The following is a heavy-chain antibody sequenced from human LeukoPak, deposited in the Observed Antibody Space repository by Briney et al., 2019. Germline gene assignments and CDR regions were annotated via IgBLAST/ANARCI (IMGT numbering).Heavy chain of an antibody. CDR1: GDSISNYY. Sequence: PSETLSLTCTVSGDSISNYYWSWIRQPPGKELEWIGYIYYSGNTNYNPSLKSRVTISIDTSKNQFSLNLNSVTAADTAVYYCARRYCSGGSCPNWFDPWGQGTLVTVSS. CDR2: IYYSGNT. V-gene: IGHV4-59*01. J-gene: IGHJ5*02. CDR3: ARRYCSGGSCPNWFDP. D-gene: IGHD2-15*01.